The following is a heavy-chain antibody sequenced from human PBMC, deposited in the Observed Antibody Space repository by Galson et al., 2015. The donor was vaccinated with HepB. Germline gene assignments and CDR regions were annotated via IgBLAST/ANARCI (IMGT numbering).Heavy chain of an antibody. V-gene: IGHV3-30*04. CDR2: VSSDGSKN. CDR1: GFTFSDHA. D-gene: IGHD2-21*01. Sequence: SLRLSCAASGFTFSDHAMHWVRQAPGKGLEWVAVVSSDGSKNNYADSARGRFTISRDNSWNTVYLQMSSLRPEDTAVYYCARAENCGGGECWLVDSWGLGTLVTVSS. CDR3: ARAENCGGGECWLVDS. J-gene: IGHJ5*01.